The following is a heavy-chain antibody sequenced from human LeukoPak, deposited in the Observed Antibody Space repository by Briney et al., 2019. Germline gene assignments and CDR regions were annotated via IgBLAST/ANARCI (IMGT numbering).Heavy chain of an antibody. D-gene: IGHD6-13*01. CDR1: GYSISSGYY. CDR2: IYYSGDA. CDR3: GRRLATYGSSWVC. V-gene: IGHV4-38-2*01. Sequence: SETLSLTCSVSGYSISSGYYWGWIRQPPGEGLEWSGSIYYSGDAYYNPSLKSRVTISVDTSKNQCSVKVTAVTVADTAFYYCGRRLATYGSSWVCWGQGTLVTVSS. J-gene: IGHJ4*02.